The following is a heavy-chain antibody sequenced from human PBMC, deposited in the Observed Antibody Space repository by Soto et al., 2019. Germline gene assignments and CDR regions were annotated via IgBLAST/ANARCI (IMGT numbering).Heavy chain of an antibody. Sequence: QVQLQESGPGLVKPSGTLSLTCAVSGGSISSGNWWSWVRQPPGTGLEWIAEIYHSGNTNYNPSLMSGVTISMDKSKNQFSLKLKSVTAADTAVYYCARALRGWYGSCWPPGYWGQGTLVTVSS. V-gene: IGHV4-4*02. J-gene: IGHJ4*02. CDR3: ARALRGWYGSCWPPGY. CDR1: GGSISSGNW. CDR2: IYHSGNT. D-gene: IGHD6-19*01.